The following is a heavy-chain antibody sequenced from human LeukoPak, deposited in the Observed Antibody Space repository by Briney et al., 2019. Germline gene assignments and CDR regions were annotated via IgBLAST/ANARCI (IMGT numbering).Heavy chain of an antibody. D-gene: IGHD5-12*01. Sequence: GGSLRLSCAASGFTFSSYGMRWVRQAPGKGLEWVAFIRYDGGSTYYADSVKGRFTISRDNSKNTLYLQMNSLRAEDTAVYYCARDQISVATIVYYYIDVWGKGTTVTISS. CDR2: IRYDGGST. V-gene: IGHV3-30*02. J-gene: IGHJ6*03. CDR3: ARDQISVATIVYYYIDV. CDR1: GFTFSSYG.